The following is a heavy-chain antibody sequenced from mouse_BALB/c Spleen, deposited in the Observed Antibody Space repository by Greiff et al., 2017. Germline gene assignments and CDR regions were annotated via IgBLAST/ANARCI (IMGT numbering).Heavy chain of an antibody. J-gene: IGHJ3*01. V-gene: IGHV5-6-4*01. CDR1: GFTFSSYT. CDR3: TRGSYYNYESHEFAY. Sequence: EVKLVESGGGLVKPGGSLKLSCAASGFTFSSYTMSWVRQTPEKRLEWVATISSGGCYTYYPDSVKGRFTISRDNAKNTPYLQISSLKSEDTAMYTCTRGSYYNYESHEFAYWGQGTRVTVSA. CDR2: ISSGGCYT. D-gene: IGHD2-4*01.